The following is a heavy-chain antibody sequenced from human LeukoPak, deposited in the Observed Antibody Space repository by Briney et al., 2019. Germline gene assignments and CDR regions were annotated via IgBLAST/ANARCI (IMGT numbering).Heavy chain of an antibody. J-gene: IGHJ4*02. CDR1: GFTFDDYA. CDR2: ISGDGGST. CDR3: AKETATITAFDY. V-gene: IGHV3-43*02. D-gene: IGHD5-24*01. Sequence: GGSLRLSCAASGFTFDDYAVHWVRQAPEKGLEWVSLISGDGGSTYYADSVKGRFTISRDNSKNSLYLQMNSLRTEDTALYYCAKETATITAFDYWGQGTLVTVSS.